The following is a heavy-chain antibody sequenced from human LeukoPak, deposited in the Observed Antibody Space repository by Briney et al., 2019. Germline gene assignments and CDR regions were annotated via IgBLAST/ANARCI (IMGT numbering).Heavy chain of an antibody. Sequence: SETLSLTCTVSGGSISSGGYYWSWIRQHPGKGLEWIGYIYYSGSTYYNPSLKSRVTISVDTSKNQFSLKLSSVTAADTAVYYCARERSGITISGVEEVMDVWGQGTTVTVSS. D-gene: IGHD3-3*01. V-gene: IGHV4-31*03. CDR3: ARERSGITISGVEEVMDV. CDR2: IYYSGST. CDR1: GGSISSGGYY. J-gene: IGHJ6*02.